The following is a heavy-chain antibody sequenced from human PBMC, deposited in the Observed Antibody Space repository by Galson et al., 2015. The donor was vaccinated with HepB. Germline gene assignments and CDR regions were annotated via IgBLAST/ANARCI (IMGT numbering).Heavy chain of an antibody. D-gene: IGHD1-7*01. V-gene: IGHV3-33*01. J-gene: IGHJ4*02. Sequence: SLRLSCAASGFTFSSYGMHWVRQAPGKGLEWVAVIWYDGSNKYYADSVKGRFTISRDNSKNTLYLQMNSLRADDTAVYYCARGIKGKHWNYELGYWGQGTLVTVSS. CDR2: IWYDGSNK. CDR1: GFTFSSYG. CDR3: ARGIKGKHWNYELGY.